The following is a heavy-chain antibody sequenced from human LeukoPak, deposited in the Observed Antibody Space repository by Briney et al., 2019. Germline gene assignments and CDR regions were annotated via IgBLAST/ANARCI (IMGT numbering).Heavy chain of an antibody. CDR2: INPKSGGT. Sequence: ASVKVSCKASGYTFTDYYFNWVRQAPGRGLEWMGWINPKSGGTHYAQNFQDRVTMTRDTSINTAYLELNRLRSDDTAVYYCARTLTTATWDFWGQGTLVTVSS. J-gene: IGHJ4*02. CDR1: GYTFTDYY. CDR3: ARTLTTATWDF. D-gene: IGHD4-17*01. V-gene: IGHV1-2*02.